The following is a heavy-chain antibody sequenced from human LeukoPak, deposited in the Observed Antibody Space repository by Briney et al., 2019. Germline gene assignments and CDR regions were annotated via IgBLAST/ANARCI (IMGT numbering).Heavy chain of an antibody. Sequence: GGSLRLSCAASGFTFSSYAMSWVRQAPGKGLEWVSAISFSGGSTYYADSVKGRFTISRDNSKNTLYLQMNSLRAEDTAVYYCAKDRYLAVAANPRLDYWGQGTLVTVSS. J-gene: IGHJ4*02. V-gene: IGHV3-23*01. CDR2: ISFSGGST. CDR3: AKDRYLAVAANPRLDY. D-gene: IGHD6-19*01. CDR1: GFTFSSYA.